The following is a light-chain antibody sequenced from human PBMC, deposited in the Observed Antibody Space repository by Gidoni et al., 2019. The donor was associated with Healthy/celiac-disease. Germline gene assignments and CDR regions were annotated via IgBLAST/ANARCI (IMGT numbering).Light chain of an antibody. J-gene: IGKJ3*01. CDR1: QSISSW. CDR2: YAS. CDR3: QQYNSYLT. Sequence: DIQMTQSPSTLSASVGDRVTITCRASQSISSWLAWYQQKPGKAPKLLIYYASSLESGVPSRFSGSGSGTEFTLTISSLQPDDFATYYCQQYNSYLTFGPGTKVDIK. V-gene: IGKV1-5*01.